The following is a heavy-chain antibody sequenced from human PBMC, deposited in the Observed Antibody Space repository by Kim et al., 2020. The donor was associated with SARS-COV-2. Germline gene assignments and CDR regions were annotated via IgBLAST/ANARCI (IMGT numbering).Heavy chain of an antibody. D-gene: IGHD2-2*01. Sequence: SVKVSCKASGGTFSSYAISWVRQAPGQGLEWMGGIIPIFGTANYAQKFQGRVTITADESTSTAYMELSSLRSEDTAVYYCARSKSPNIVVVPAAPVPMDVWGKGTTVTVSS. CDR3: ARSKSPNIVVVPAAPVPMDV. J-gene: IGHJ6*03. CDR1: GGTFSSYA. CDR2: IIPIFGTA. V-gene: IGHV1-69*13.